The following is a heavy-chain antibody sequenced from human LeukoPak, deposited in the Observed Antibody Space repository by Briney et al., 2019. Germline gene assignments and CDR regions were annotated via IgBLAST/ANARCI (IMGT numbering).Heavy chain of an antibody. J-gene: IGHJ3*02. CDR3: ARDQHSYGYGGAFDI. V-gene: IGHV3-11*06. CDR1: GFTFSDYY. D-gene: IGHD5-18*01. Sequence: GGSLRLSCAASGFTFSDYYMSWIRQAPGKGLEWVSYISSSSYTNYADSVKGRFTISRDNAKNSLYLQMNSLRAEDTAVYYCARDQHSYGYGGAFDIWGQGTMVTVSS. CDR2: ISSSSYT.